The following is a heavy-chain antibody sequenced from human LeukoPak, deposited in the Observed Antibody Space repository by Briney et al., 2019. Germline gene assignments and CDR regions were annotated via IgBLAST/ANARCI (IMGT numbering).Heavy chain of an antibody. CDR2: ISGSGGNA. J-gene: IGHJ3*02. CDR3: AKSSRTTYVHDAFDI. D-gene: IGHD2/OR15-2a*01. Sequence: GGSLRLSCAASGFTFNSYAMSWVRQAPGKGLEYVSPISGSGGNAYYADSVKGRFTISRGNSKNTLYLQMNSLRAEDTAVYYCAKSSRTTYVHDAFDIWGQGTMVTVSS. V-gene: IGHV3-23*01. CDR1: GFTFNSYA.